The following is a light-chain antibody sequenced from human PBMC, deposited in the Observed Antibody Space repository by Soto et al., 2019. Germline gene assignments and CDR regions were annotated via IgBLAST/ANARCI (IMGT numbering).Light chain of an antibody. Sequence: DIVMTQSPLSLPVTPGDPASISCRSSHSLLHSNGYNYLDWYLQKPGQSPQLLIYLGSNRASGVPDRFSGSGSGTDFTLKISRVEAEDVGVYYCMQPLQSWTFGQGTKVDI. CDR1: HSLLHSNGYNY. V-gene: IGKV2-28*01. CDR3: MQPLQSWT. J-gene: IGKJ1*01. CDR2: LGS.